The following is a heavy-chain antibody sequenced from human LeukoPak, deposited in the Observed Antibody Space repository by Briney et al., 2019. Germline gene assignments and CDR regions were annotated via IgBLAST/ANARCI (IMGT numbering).Heavy chain of an antibody. CDR3: AREITYQHSSAYDY. J-gene: IGHJ4*02. Sequence: GGSLRLSCAASGFTFSSYEMNWVRQAPGKGLEWVSYISGVGSVNNYADSVKGRFTISRDNAKNSLYLEMNSLRAEDTALYFCAREITYQHSSAYDYWGQGTRVTVSS. CDR2: ISGVGSVN. V-gene: IGHV3-48*03. D-gene: IGHD3-22*01. CDR1: GFTFSSYE.